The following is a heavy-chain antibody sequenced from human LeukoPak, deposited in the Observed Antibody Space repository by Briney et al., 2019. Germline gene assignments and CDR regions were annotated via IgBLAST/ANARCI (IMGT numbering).Heavy chain of an antibody. CDR1: GYTFIAYY. Sequence: ASVKVSCKSSGYTFIAYYIHWVRQAPGQGLEWMGWINPNSGGTNYAQKFQGRVTMTTDTSTSTAFMELTSLRSDDTALYYCAREGNIRYFYYWGQGTLVTVSS. J-gene: IGHJ4*02. CDR3: AREGNIRYFYY. CDR2: INPNSGGT. V-gene: IGHV1-2*02. D-gene: IGHD3-9*01.